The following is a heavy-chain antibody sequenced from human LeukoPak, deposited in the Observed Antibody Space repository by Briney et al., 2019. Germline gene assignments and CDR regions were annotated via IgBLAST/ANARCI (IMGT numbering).Heavy chain of an antibody. D-gene: IGHD1-26*01. Sequence: GASVKVSCKASGYTFTGYYMHWVRQAPGQGLEWMGWISAYNGNTNYAQKLQGRVTMTTDTSTSTAYMELRSLRSDDTAVYYCARNRGSYYYYYGMDVWGQGTTVTVSS. V-gene: IGHV1-18*04. CDR1: GYTFTGYY. CDR3: ARNRGSYYYYYGMDV. CDR2: ISAYNGNT. J-gene: IGHJ6*02.